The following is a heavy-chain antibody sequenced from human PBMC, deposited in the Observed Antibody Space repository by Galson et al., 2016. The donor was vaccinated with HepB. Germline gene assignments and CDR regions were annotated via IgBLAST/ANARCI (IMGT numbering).Heavy chain of an antibody. J-gene: IGHJ6*02. CDR1: GFTFDDYT. D-gene: IGHD3-10*01. CDR2: FSWDGRSP. CDR3: GKDWGSLWESSGKGMDV. Sequence: LRLSCAASGFTFDDYTMHWVRQVPGKGLEWVALFSWDGRSPGCADSVRGRFIISRDNRQNILYLQMNSLTTEDTALYYCGKDWGSLWESSGKGMDVWGQGTTVIVSS. V-gene: IGHV3-43*01.